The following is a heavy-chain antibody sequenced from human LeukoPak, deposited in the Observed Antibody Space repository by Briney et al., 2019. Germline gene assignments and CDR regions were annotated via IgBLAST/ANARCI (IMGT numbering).Heavy chain of an antibody. V-gene: IGHV1-2*02. CDR3: ARGSVVVITGGVDY. Sequence: ASVKVSCKASGYTFTSYYMHWVRQAPGQGLEWMGWINPNSGGTNYAQKFQGRVTMTRDTSISTAYMQLSRLRSDDTAVYYCARGSVVVITGGVDYWGQGTLVTVSS. D-gene: IGHD3-22*01. J-gene: IGHJ4*02. CDR1: GYTFTSYY. CDR2: INPNSGGT.